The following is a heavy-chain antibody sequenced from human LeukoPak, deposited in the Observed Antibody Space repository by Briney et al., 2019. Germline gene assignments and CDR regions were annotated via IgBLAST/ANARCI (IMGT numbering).Heavy chain of an antibody. CDR1: GYTFTSYG. J-gene: IGHJ6*02. Sequence: GASVTVSCKASGYTFTSYGISWVRQAPGQGLEWMGWISAYNGNTNYAQKLQGRVTMTTGTSTSTAYMELRSLRSDDTAVYYCARDLMAAAGINVYYYYYGMDVWGQGTTVTVSS. CDR2: ISAYNGNT. V-gene: IGHV1-18*01. CDR3: ARDLMAAAGINVYYYYYGMDV. D-gene: IGHD6-13*01.